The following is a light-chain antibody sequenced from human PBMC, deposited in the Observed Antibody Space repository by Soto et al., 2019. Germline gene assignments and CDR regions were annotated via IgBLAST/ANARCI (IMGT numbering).Light chain of an antibody. CDR2: DAS. CDR1: QSVGSY. J-gene: IGKJ2*01. CDR3: QQRSNWPRGT. Sequence: EIMLTQSPATPSLSPGERATLSCRASQSVGSYLAWYQQKPGQAPRLLIYDASNRATGIPARFSGSGSGTDFTLTISSLEPEDFAVYYCQQRSNWPRGTFGQGTKLEI. V-gene: IGKV3-11*01.